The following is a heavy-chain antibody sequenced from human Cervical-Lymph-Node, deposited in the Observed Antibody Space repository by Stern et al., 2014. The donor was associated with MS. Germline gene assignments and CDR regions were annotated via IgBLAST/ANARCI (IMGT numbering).Heavy chain of an antibody. J-gene: IGHJ3*02. Sequence: QDTLREAGPVLVKPTETLTLTCTVSGFSLTNARMGVSWIRQPPGKALEWLAHSFSNDEKSYSTYLKGRLTISKDTSKSQVVLTMTNMDPVDTATYYCARMMQHLAGDAFDIWGQGTVVTVSS. CDR3: ARMMQHLAGDAFDI. CDR2: SFSNDEK. D-gene: IGHD6-13*01. V-gene: IGHV2-26*01. CDR1: GFSLTNARMG.